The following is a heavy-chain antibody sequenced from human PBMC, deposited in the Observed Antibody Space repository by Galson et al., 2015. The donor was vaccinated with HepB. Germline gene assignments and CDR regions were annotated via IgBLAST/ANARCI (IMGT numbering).Heavy chain of an antibody. Sequence: SVKVSCKASGYTFTTYGFSWVRQAPGQGLEWMGWISAYNGNTKYVQKLQGRVTMTTDTSTSTAYMELRSLRSDDTAVYYCAAGDDDAFDIWGQGTMVTVSS. J-gene: IGHJ3*02. CDR2: ISAYNGNT. V-gene: IGHV1-18*01. CDR1: GYTFTTYG. CDR3: AAGDDDAFDI. D-gene: IGHD7-27*01.